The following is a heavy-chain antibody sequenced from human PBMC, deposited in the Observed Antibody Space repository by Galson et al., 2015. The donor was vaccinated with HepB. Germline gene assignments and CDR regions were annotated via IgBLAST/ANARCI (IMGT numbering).Heavy chain of an antibody. CDR1: GFTFDDYG. V-gene: IGHV3-20*04. J-gene: IGHJ4*02. Sequence: SLRLSCAASGFTFDDYGMSWVRQAPGKGLEWVSGINWNGGSTGYADSVKGRFTISRDNAKNSLYLQMNSLRAEDTALYYCAREHYYGSGTVYYFDYWGQGTLVTVSS. CDR2: INWNGGST. CDR3: AREHYYGSGTVYYFDY. D-gene: IGHD3-10*01.